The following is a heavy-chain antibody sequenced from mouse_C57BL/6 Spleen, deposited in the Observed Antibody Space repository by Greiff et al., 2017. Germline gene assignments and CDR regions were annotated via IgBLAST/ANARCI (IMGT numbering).Heavy chain of an antibody. CDR3: AILGLYGRGTFDY. D-gene: IGHD1-1*01. CDR2: IYPGDGDT. CDR1: GYAFSSSW. Sequence: QVQLQQSGPELVKPGASVKISCKASGYAFSSSWMNWVKQRPGKGLEWIGRIYPGDGDTNYNGKFKGKATLTADKSSSTAYMQLSSLTSEDSAVYFGAILGLYGRGTFDYWGQGTTLTVSS. V-gene: IGHV1-82*01. J-gene: IGHJ2*01.